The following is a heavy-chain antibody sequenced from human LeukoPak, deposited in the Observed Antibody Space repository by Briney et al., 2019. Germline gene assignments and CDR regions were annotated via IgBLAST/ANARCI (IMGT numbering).Heavy chain of an antibody. J-gene: IGHJ4*02. CDR3: YGSGY. CDR1: GASISSTSYY. D-gene: IGHD3-10*01. CDR2: IYYSGSP. Sequence: SETLSLTCTVSGASISSTSYYWSWIRQHPGKGLEWIGYIYYSGSPYYNLSLKSRVTISVDRSKNQFSLELTSVTAADTAVYYCYGSGYWGQGTLVTVSS. V-gene: IGHV4-31*06.